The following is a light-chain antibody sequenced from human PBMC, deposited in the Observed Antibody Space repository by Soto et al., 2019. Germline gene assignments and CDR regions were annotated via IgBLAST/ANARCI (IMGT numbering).Light chain of an antibody. CDR1: SSDVGGYNY. CDR2: EVT. V-gene: IGLV2-14*01. CDR3: SSYTSSNSLV. Sequence: QSVLTQSASVSGSPGQSITISCTGTSSDVGGYNYVSWYKQTPGKAPKLMIFEVTSRPSGVSNRFSGSKSGNTASLTISGLQAEDEADYYCSSYTSSNSLVFGTGTKVTVL. J-gene: IGLJ1*01.